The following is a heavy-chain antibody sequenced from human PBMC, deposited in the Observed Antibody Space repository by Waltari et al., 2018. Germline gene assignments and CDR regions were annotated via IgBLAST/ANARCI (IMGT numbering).Heavy chain of an antibody. Sequence: QVQLVQSGAEVKKPGASVKVSCKASGYTFTGYYMHWVRQAPGQGLEWMGWINPNGGGTNYAQKFQGRVTMTRDTSISTAYMELSRLRSDDTAVYYCARGGYYYDSSGYLSYFDYWGQGTLVTVSS. CDR3: ARGGYYYDSSGYLSYFDY. J-gene: IGHJ4*02. CDR1: GYTFTGYY. D-gene: IGHD3-22*01. CDR2: INPNGGGT. V-gene: IGHV1-2*02.